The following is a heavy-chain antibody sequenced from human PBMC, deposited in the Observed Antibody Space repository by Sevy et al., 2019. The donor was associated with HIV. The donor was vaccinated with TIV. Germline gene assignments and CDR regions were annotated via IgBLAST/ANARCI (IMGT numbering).Heavy chain of an antibody. D-gene: IGHD3-3*01. CDR3: ARGDYDLKRDLDY. CDR2: INHSGST. Sequence: SETLSLTCAVYGGSFSGYYWSWIRQPPGKGLEWIGEINHSGSTNYNPSLKSRVTISVDTSKNQFSLKLSSVTAADTAVYYCARGDYDLKRDLDYWGQRTLVTVSS. CDR1: GGSFSGYY. V-gene: IGHV4-34*01. J-gene: IGHJ4*02.